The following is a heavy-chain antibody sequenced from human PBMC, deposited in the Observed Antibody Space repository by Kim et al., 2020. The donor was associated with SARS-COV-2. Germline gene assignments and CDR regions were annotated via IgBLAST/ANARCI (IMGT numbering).Heavy chain of an antibody. Sequence: THHTPYLTSRVTISVDTAKNQFALKLGSVPAADTAVYYCARYSSGWFFDYWGQGTLVTVSS. CDR3: ARYSSGWFFDY. D-gene: IGHD6-19*01. CDR2: T. V-gene: IGHV4-59*01. J-gene: IGHJ4*02.